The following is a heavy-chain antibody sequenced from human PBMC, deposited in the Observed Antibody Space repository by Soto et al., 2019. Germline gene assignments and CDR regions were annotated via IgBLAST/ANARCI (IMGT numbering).Heavy chain of an antibody. CDR3: TKGDYGIYGMDV. V-gene: IGHV1-69*01. J-gene: IGHJ6*02. D-gene: IGHD4-17*01. CDR1: GGTFSSYA. Sequence: QVQLVQSGAEVKKPGSSVKVSCKASGGTFSSYAISWVRQAPGQGLEWIGGIIPIFGTANHAQKFQGRVTITADESTSTAYMELSSLRSEDTAVYYCTKGDYGIYGMDVWGQGTTVTVSS. CDR2: IIPIFGTA.